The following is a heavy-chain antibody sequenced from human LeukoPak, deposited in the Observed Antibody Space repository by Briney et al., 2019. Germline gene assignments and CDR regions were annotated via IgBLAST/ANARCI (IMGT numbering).Heavy chain of an antibody. J-gene: IGHJ6*02. CDR3: ARNYPRDYYDSSDVKYGMDV. D-gene: IGHD3-22*01. CDR1: GYTFTSYG. Sequence: SVKVSCKASGYTFTSYGISWVRQAPGQGLEWMGGIIPIFGTANYAQKFQGRVTITADESTSTAYMELSSLRSEDTAVYYCARNYPRDYYDSSDVKYGMDVWGQGTTVTVSS. V-gene: IGHV1-69*13. CDR2: IIPIFGTA.